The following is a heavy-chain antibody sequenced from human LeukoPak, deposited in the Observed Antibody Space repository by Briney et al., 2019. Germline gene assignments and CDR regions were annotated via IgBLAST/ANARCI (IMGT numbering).Heavy chain of an antibody. V-gene: IGHV1-2*02. CDR2: INPNSGGT. Sequence: ASVRVSCKASGYTFTGYYIHWVRQAPGQGLQWMGWINPNSGGTYYAQTFQGRVTMTRDTSISTAYMELSRLTSDDTAVYYCARGITLGGIGHFDAWGQGTMVTVSS. CDR1: GYTFTGYY. D-gene: IGHD7-27*01. J-gene: IGHJ3*01. CDR3: ARGITLGGIGHFDA.